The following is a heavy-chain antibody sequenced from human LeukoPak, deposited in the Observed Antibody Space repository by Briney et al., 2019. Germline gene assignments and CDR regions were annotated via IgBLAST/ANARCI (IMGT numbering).Heavy chain of an antibody. CDR2: INPNSGGT. CDR1: GYTFTGYY. Sequence: ASVKVSCKASGYTFTGYYMHWVRQAPGQGLEWMGRINPNSGGTNYAQKFQGRVTMTRDTSISTAYMELSRPRSDDTAVYYCARDKGYSSGWYNWFDPWGQGTLVTVSS. J-gene: IGHJ5*02. CDR3: ARDKGYSSGWYNWFDP. D-gene: IGHD6-19*01. V-gene: IGHV1-2*06.